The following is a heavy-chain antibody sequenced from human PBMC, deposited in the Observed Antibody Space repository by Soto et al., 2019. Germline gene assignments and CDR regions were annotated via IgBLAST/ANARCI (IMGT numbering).Heavy chain of an antibody. Sequence: TVGSLRLSCAASGFTFSSYAMSWVRQAPGKGLEWVSAISGSGGSTYYADSVKGRFTISRDNSKNTLYLQMNSLRAEDTAVYYCAKDQVLSGPYYYYMDVWGKGTTVTVSS. CDR1: GFTFSSYA. CDR3: AKDQVLSGPYYYYMDV. V-gene: IGHV3-23*01. D-gene: IGHD7-27*01. CDR2: ISGSGGST. J-gene: IGHJ6*03.